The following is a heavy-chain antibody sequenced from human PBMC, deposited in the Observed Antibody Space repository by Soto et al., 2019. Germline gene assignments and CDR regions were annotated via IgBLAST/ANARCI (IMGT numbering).Heavy chain of an antibody. CDR3: ARVSSTWYHYYGMDV. CDR1: GYTFSRYA. J-gene: IGHJ6*02. D-gene: IGHD6-13*01. CDR2: TSADNSNT. Sequence: ASVKVSGKASGYTFSRYAVTWVRQAPGQGLEWMGRTSADNSNTEYAQKFQGRVTMTTDTSTSTAYMELRSLSSDDAAVYFCARVSSTWYHYYGMDVWGQGTTVTV. V-gene: IGHV1-18*01.